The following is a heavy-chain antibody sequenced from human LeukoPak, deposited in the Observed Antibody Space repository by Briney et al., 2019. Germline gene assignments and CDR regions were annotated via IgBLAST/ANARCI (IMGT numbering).Heavy chain of an antibody. CDR2: IYTSGST. CDR3: ARDSYYGSGSLDY. J-gene: IGHJ4*02. CDR1: GGSLSSYY. V-gene: IGHV4-4*07. Sequence: SETLSLTCTVSGGSLSSYYWSWLRQPAGKGLEWIGRIYTSGSTNYNPSLKSRVTMSVDTSKNQFSLKLSSVTAADTAVYYCARDSYYGSGSLDYWGQGTLVTVSS. D-gene: IGHD3-10*01.